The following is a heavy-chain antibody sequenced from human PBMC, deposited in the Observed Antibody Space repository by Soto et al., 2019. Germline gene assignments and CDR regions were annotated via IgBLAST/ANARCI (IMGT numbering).Heavy chain of an antibody. CDR3: ARENSGYCSSTSCYTDNYYYYGMDV. V-gene: IGHV1-2*02. J-gene: IGHJ6*02. CDR2: INPNSGGT. CDR1: GYTFTGYY. Sequence: GASVKVSWKASGYTFTGYYMHWVRQAPGQGLEWMVWINPNSGGTNYAQKFQGRVTMTRDTSISTAYMELSRLRSDDTAVYYCARENSGYCSSTSCYTDNYYYYGMDVWGQGTTVTVSS. D-gene: IGHD2-2*02.